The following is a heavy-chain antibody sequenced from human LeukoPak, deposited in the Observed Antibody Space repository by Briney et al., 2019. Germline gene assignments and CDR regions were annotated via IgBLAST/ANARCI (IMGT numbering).Heavy chain of an antibody. J-gene: IGHJ3*02. Sequence: GGSLRLSCAASGFTFFSHSMNWVRQAPGKGLEWVSYISGSGTTMYYADSVKGRFTISRDNAKNSLYLQMNSLRAEDTAVYYCAREGTTVTADAFDIWGQGTMVTVSS. CDR1: GFTFFSHS. D-gene: IGHD4-17*01. CDR3: AREGTTVTADAFDI. CDR2: ISGSGTTM. V-gene: IGHV3-48*04.